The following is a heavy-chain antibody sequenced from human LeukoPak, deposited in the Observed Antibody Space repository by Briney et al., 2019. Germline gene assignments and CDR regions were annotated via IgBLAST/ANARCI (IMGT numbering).Heavy chain of an antibody. V-gene: IGHV1-2*02. CDR2: IKPNSGGT. Sequence: ASVKVSCKASGYTFTDYYIHWVRQAPGQGLEWMGWIKPNSGGTNYAQNFRDRVTMTRDTSISTVYMELSRLTSDDTALYYCARGGSEQLAPPFDSWGQGTLVTVSS. CDR3: ARGGSEQLAPPFDS. J-gene: IGHJ4*02. CDR1: GYTFTDYY. D-gene: IGHD6-13*01.